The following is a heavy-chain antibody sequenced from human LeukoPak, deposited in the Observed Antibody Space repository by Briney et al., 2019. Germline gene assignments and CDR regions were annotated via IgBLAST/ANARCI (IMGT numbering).Heavy chain of an antibody. CDR2: IRYDGSNK. Sequence: GGSLRLSCAASGFTFSSYGMHWVRQAPGKGLEWVAFIRYDGSNKYYADSVKGRFTISRDNSKNTLHLQMNSLRAEDTAVYYCANHLFVPAAKPVDYWGQGTLVTVSS. CDR3: ANHLFVPAAKPVDY. V-gene: IGHV3-30*02. J-gene: IGHJ4*02. CDR1: GFTFSSYG. D-gene: IGHD2-2*01.